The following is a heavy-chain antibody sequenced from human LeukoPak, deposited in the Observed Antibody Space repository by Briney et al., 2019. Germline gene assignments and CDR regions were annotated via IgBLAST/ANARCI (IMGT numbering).Heavy chain of an antibody. CDR2: IIPIFGTA. V-gene: IGHV1-69*13. CDR1: GGTFSSCA. CDR3: ARGTWELPPPGAFDI. J-gene: IGHJ3*02. D-gene: IGHD1-26*01. Sequence: GASVKVSCKASGGTFSSCAISWVRQAPGQGLEWMGGIIPIFGTANYAQKFQGRVTITADESTSTAYMELSSLRSEDTAVYYCARGTWELPPPGAFDIWGQGTMVTVSS.